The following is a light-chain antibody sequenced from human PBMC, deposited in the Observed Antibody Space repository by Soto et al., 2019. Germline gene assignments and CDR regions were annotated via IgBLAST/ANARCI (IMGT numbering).Light chain of an antibody. Sequence: AIQMTQSPSSLSASVGDRLTITCRASQDVRNYVGWYQQKPGKAPKFLIYGAFILETGIPSRFSGSGYGTEFTLTINSLLPEDFATYFCLQDYSWPWTFGQGTKVEV. CDR2: GAF. CDR1: QDVRNY. V-gene: IGKV1-6*01. CDR3: LQDYSWPWT. J-gene: IGKJ1*01.